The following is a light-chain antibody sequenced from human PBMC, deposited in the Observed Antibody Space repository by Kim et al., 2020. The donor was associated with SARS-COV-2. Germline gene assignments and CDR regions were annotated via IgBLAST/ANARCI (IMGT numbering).Light chain of an antibody. J-gene: IGKJ1*01. Sequence: VCPGERDTPSCTASVSVITNLAWDQKKHGEAPRLLIYRAYTRATVIPARCSGSGSVTEFTLTTRSLQSEEFAVYNCQQYKNRARTFGQGTKMYIK. CDR1: VSVITN. V-gene: IGKV3-15*01. CDR3: QQYKNRART. CDR2: RAY.